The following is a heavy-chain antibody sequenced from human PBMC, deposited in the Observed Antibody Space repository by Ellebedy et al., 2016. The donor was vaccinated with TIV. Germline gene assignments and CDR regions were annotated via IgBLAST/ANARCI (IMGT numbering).Heavy chain of an antibody. CDR2: IYYSGST. CDR3: ASHSHNGYCSSTSCRLPYYYYGMDV. CDR1: GGSISSSSYY. V-gene: IGHV4-39*01. J-gene: IGHJ6*02. D-gene: IGHD2-2*01. Sequence: MPGGSLRLSCTVSGGSISSSSYYWGWIRQPPGKGLEWIGSIYYSGSTYYNPSLKSQVTISVDTSKNQFSLKLSSVTAADTAVYYCASHSHNGYCSSTSCRLPYYYYGMDVWGQGTTVTVSS.